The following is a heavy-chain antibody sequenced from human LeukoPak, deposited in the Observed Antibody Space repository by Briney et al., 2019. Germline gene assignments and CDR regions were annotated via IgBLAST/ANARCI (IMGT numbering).Heavy chain of an antibody. V-gene: IGHV3-23*01. CDR3: AKDRGGRRYYYYYYMDV. CDR1: GFTFSSYA. Sequence: GGSLRLSCAASGFTFSSYAMSWVRQAPGKGLEWVSAISGSGGSTYYADSVKGRFTISRDNSKNTLYLQMNSLRAEDTAVYYCAKDRGGRRYYYYYYMDVWGKGTTVTVSS. D-gene: IGHD3-10*01. J-gene: IGHJ6*03. CDR2: ISGSGGST.